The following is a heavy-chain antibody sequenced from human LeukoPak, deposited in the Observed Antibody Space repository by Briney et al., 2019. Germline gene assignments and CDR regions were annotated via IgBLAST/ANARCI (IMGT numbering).Heavy chain of an antibody. CDR3: ARVGDHFHWYLDL. D-gene: IGHD3-10*01. J-gene: IGHJ2*01. V-gene: IGHV3-53*01. CDR1: GFTVSTKY. CDR2: LYSGSDT. Sequence: GGSLRLSCAASGFTVSTKYMSWVRQAPGKGLEWVSILYSGSDTYYANSVKGRFTISRDSSKNILFLQMNDLRAEDTAVYYCARVGDHFHWYLDLWGRGTLVTVSS.